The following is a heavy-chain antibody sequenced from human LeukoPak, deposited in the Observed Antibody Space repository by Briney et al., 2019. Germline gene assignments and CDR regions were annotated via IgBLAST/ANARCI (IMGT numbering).Heavy chain of an antibody. CDR3: AREGIAAAGSYYYYYMDV. J-gene: IGHJ6*03. D-gene: IGHD6-13*01. CDR2: ISGSGGST. CDR1: GFTFSSYG. Sequence: PGGTLRLSCAASGFTFSSYGMSWVRQAPGKGLEWVSAISGSGGSTYYADSVKGRFTISRDNSKNTLYLQMNSLRAEDTAVYYCAREGIAAAGSYYYYYMDVWGKGTTVTVSS. V-gene: IGHV3-23*01.